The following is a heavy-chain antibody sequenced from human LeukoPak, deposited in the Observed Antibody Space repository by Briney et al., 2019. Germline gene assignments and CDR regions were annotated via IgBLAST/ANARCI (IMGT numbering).Heavy chain of an antibody. CDR2: INSDGSST. D-gene: IGHD3-9*01. J-gene: IGHJ4*02. Sequence: AGSLRLSCAASGFTFSSYWMHWFRQAPGKGLVWVSRINSDGSSTSSADSVQGRFTISRDNAKNTLYLQMNSLRAEDTAVYYCATDGLRYWMDRVFDYWGQGTLVTVSS. CDR1: GFTFSSYW. V-gene: IGHV3-74*01. CDR3: ATDGLRYWMDRVFDY.